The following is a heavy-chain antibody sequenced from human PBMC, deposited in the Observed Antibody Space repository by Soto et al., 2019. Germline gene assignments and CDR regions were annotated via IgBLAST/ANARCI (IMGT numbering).Heavy chain of an antibody. CDR1: GGSISSYY. CDR3: AKAELGNYYFDY. CDR2: IYYSEST. V-gene: IGHV4-59*01. J-gene: IGHJ4*02. Sequence: LSLTCTVSGGSISSYYWSWIRKPPGKGLEWIEYIYYSESTNYNTPLKSRVTISVDTSKKQFSLKLSSVTAADTAVYYCAKAELGNYYFDYWGQGTLVTVSS. D-gene: IGHD3-3*01.